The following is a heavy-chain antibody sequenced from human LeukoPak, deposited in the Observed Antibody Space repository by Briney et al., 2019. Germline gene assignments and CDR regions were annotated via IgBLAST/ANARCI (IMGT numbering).Heavy chain of an antibody. J-gene: IGHJ4*02. Sequence: GASVKVSCKASGGTFSSYAISWVRQAPGQGLEWMGRINPNSGGTNYAQKFQGRVTMTRDTSISTAYMELSRLRSDDTAVFYCARGGDFWSGEYFDYWGQGTLVTVSS. D-gene: IGHD3-3*01. CDR3: ARGGDFWSGEYFDY. CDR1: GGTFSSYA. CDR2: INPNSGGT. V-gene: IGHV1-2*06.